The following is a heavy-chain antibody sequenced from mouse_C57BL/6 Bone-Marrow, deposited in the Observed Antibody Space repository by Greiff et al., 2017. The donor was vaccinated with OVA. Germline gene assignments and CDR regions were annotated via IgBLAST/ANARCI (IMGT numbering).Heavy chain of an antibody. J-gene: IGHJ3*01. Sequence: VQLQQPGAELVMPGASVKLSCKASGYTFTSYWMPWVKQRPGQGLEWIGEIDPSDSYTNYNQKFKGKSTLTVDKSSSTAYMQLSSLTSEDSAVYYCARSYDYTGAYGGQGTLVTVSA. CDR1: GYTFTSYW. V-gene: IGHV1-69*01. D-gene: IGHD2-4*01. CDR3: ARSYDYTGAY. CDR2: IDPSDSYT.